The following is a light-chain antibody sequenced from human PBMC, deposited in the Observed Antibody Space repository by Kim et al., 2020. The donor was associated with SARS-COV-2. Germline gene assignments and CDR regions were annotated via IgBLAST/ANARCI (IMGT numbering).Light chain of an antibody. CDR1: SSNIGAGFD. Sequence: QPVLTQPPSVSGAPGQRVTISCTGSSSNIGAGFDVHWYQQFPGAAPRRLVYANTYRSSGVPGRFSGSKSGSSGSLAINGLQAEDEADYYCQSYDISLSSWVFGGGTQLTVL. J-gene: IGLJ3*02. V-gene: IGLV1-40*01. CDR2: ANT. CDR3: QSYDISLSSWV.